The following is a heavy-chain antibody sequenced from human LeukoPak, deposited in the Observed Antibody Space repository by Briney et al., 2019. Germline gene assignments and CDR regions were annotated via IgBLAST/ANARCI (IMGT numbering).Heavy chain of an antibody. Sequence: SETLSLTCTVSGGSISSYYWSWIRQPPGKGLEWIGYIYYSGSTNYNPSLKSRVTISVDTSKNQFSLKLSSVTAADTAVYYCARARFLEWLFFDYWGQGTLVTVSS. V-gene: IGHV4-59*01. CDR2: IYYSGST. CDR3: ARARFLEWLFFDY. J-gene: IGHJ4*02. CDR1: GGSISSYY. D-gene: IGHD3-3*01.